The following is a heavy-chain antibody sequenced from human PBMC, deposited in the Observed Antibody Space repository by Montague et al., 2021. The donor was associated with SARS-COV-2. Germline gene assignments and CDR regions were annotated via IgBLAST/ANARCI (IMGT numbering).Heavy chain of an antibody. CDR2: ISWNSGSI. V-gene: IGHV3-9*01. CDR3: AKGIAAAGIGFYYYYYGMDV. CDR1: GFTFGDYA. J-gene: IGHJ6*02. Sequence: SLRLSCAASGFTFGDYAMHWVRQAPGEGLERVSGISWNSGSIGYADSVKGRFTISRDNAKNSLYLQMNSLRAEDTALYYCAKGIAAAGIGFYYYYYGMDVWGQGTTVTVSS. D-gene: IGHD6-13*01.